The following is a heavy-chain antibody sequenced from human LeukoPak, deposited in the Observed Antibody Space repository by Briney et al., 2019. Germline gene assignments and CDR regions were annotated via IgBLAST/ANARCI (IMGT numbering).Heavy chain of an antibody. CDR1: GFTFSSYA. CDR2: ISSNGGST. J-gene: IGHJ4*02. V-gene: IGHV3-64*02. Sequence: GGSLRLSCAASGFTFSSYAMHWVRQAPGKGLEYVSAISSNGGSTYYADSVKGRFTISRDNSKNTLYLQMGSLRAEDMAVYYCARGGLYYYDSSGTSLDYWGQGTLVTVSS. CDR3: ARGGLYYYDSSGTSLDY. D-gene: IGHD3-22*01.